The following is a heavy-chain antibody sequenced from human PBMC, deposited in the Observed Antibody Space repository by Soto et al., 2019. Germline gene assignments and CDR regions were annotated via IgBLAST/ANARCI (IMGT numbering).Heavy chain of an antibody. Sequence: SETLSLTCTVSGGSISSYYWSWIRQPPGKGLEWIGYIYYSGSTNYNPSLKSRVTISVDTSKNQFSLKLSSVTAADTAVYYCARITMVRGVPTPNYYYYGMDAWGQGTTVTVSS. CDR2: IYYSGST. J-gene: IGHJ6*02. CDR3: ARITMVRGVPTPNYYYYGMDA. CDR1: GGSISSYY. V-gene: IGHV4-59*01. D-gene: IGHD3-10*01.